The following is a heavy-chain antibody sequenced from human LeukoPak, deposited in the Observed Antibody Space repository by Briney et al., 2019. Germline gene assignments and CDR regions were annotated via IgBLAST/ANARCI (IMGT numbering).Heavy chain of an antibody. V-gene: IGHV4-59*01. CDR2: IHYSGNT. J-gene: IGHJ3*02. Sequence: PSETLSLTXTVSGASISSSYWSWIWQAPGKGLEWIGYIHYSGNTNYTPTLKNRLTMSVDTSKNQFSLKLSSVTAADTAVYYCVRGYYDSSGSSNTFDIWGQGTMVTVSS. CDR3: VRGYYDSSGSSNTFDI. D-gene: IGHD3-22*01. CDR1: GASISSSY.